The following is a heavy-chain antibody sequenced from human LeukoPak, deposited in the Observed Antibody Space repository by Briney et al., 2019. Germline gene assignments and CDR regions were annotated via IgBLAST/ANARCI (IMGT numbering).Heavy chain of an antibody. Sequence: PSETLSLTCTVSGGSISSSSYYWSWIRQPAGKGLEWIGRIYSSGSTNYNPSLKSRVTISVDTSKNQFSLNLSSVTAADTAVYYCAREEYDSSGYYSIGYFQHWGQGTLVTVSS. D-gene: IGHD3-22*01. CDR1: GGSISSSSYY. CDR3: AREEYDSSGYYSIGYFQH. J-gene: IGHJ1*01. V-gene: IGHV4-61*02. CDR2: IYSSGST.